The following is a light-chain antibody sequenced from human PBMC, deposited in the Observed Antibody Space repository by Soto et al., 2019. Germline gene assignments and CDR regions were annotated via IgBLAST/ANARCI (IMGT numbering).Light chain of an antibody. CDR2: SNY. V-gene: IGLV1-44*01. J-gene: IGLJ1*01. CDR1: SSNIESNT. CDR3: AAWDDILNGYV. Sequence: QSARTQQPSASGTPGQRVTISCSGSSSNIESNTVTWYQQLPGTAPKLVIYSNYDRPSGVPDRFSGSTSGTSASLVIRGLQSEDEADYYCAAWDDILNGYVFGGGTKVTVL.